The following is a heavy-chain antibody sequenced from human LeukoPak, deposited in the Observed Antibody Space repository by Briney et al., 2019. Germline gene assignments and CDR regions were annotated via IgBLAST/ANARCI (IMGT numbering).Heavy chain of an antibody. Sequence: GGSLRLSCAASGFTFSSYAMSWVRQAPGKGLEWVSAISGSGGSTYYADSVKGRFTISRDTSKNSLYLQMNSLRAEDTAVYYCAKTYSSSRAHYYYYYYMDVLGKGTTVTVSS. CDR3: AKTYSSSRAHYYYYYYMDV. D-gene: IGHD6-13*01. CDR2: ISGSGGST. V-gene: IGHV3-23*01. J-gene: IGHJ6*03. CDR1: GFTFSSYA.